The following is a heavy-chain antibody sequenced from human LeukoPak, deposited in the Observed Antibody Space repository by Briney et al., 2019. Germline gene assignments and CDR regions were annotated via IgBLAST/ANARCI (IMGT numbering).Heavy chain of an antibody. Sequence: GGSLRLSCAASGFTFSSYGMHWVRQAPGKGLEWVPVISYDGSNKYYADSVKGRFTISRDNSKNTLYLQMNSLRAEDTAVYYCAKDLQDYYYYGMDVWGQGTTVTVSS. V-gene: IGHV3-30*18. CDR1: GFTFSSYG. CDR2: ISYDGSNK. J-gene: IGHJ6*02. CDR3: AKDLQDYYYYGMDV.